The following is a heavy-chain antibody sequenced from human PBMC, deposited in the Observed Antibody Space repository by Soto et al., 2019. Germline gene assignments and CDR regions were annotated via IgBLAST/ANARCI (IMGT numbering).Heavy chain of an antibody. V-gene: IGHV3-66*01. CDR3: ARERIPTGMGV. CDR1: GFTVSSNY. Sequence: EVQLVESGGGLVQPGGSLRLSCAASGFTVSSNYMSWVRQAPGKGLEWFSVIYSGGRTYYAGSVKGRFTISRDNSKNTLYLQMNSLRAEDTAVYYCARERIPTGMGVWGQGTTVTVSS. J-gene: IGHJ6*02. CDR2: IYSGGRT.